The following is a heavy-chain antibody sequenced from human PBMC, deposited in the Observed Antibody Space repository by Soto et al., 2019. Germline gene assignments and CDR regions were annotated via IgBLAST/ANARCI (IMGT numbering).Heavy chain of an antibody. V-gene: IGHV1-18*01. D-gene: IGHD3-22*01. Sequence: QVQLVQSGAEVKKPGASVKVSCKASGYTFTTYGMSWVRQAPGQGLDWMGWISTYNGNTKYAERLQGRVXMTTDTXXXXXXXXXXXXXXXXXXXXXCARGPTDYYDNSGNYFLDYWGQGTLVTVSS. CDR2: ISTYNGNT. CDR1: GYTFTTYG. CDR3: ARGPTDYYDNSGNYFLDY. J-gene: IGHJ4*02.